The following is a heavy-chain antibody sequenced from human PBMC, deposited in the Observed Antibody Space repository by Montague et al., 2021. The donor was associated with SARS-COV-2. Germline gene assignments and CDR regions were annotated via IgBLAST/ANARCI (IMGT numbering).Heavy chain of an antibody. V-gene: IGHV3-23*01. J-gene: IGHJ4*02. CDR3: AKTRDSLSWSPFDF. CDR1: GFSFSDYA. Sequence: SLRLSCAASGFSFSDYAMNWVRQAPGKGLEWVSSINGYGGSTKYADSVKGRFTISRDNSKNTLFLQINSLRAEDTAVCYCAKTRDSLSWSPFDFGGQGALVTVSS. CDR2: INGYGGST. D-gene: IGHD6-13*01.